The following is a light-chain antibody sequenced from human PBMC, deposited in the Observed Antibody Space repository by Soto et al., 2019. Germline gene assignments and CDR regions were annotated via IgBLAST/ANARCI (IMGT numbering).Light chain of an antibody. CDR1: QSVGSY. CDR3: QQRSSWPPWT. CDR2: GPS. Sequence: EIVLTQSPVTLSLSTGDRATLSCRASQSVGSYLAWFQQQPGQAPRLLIHGPSNRATGIPARFSGRGSGTDFTLTISSLEPEDFAVYYYQQRSSWPPWTFGQGTNVEIK. J-gene: IGKJ1*01. V-gene: IGKV3-11*01.